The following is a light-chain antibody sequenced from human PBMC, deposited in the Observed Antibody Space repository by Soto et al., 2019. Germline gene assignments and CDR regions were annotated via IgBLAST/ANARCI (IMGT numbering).Light chain of an antibody. V-gene: IGKV4-1*01. CDR2: WAS. J-gene: IGKJ3*01. CDR1: QSVLYSSNNKNY. Sequence: DIVMTQSPDSLAVSLGERATINCKSSQSVLYSSNNKNYLAWYQQKPGQPPKLLMYWASTRESGVPDRFSGSGSGTDFTLTISSLQAEDVAVYYCQQYYGTPFTFGPGTKVDI. CDR3: QQYYGTPFT.